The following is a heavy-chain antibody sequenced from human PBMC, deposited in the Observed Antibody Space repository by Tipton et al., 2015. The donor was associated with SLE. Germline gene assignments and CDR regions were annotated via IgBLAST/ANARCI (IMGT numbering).Heavy chain of an antibody. CDR1: GYSISSGHY. V-gene: IGHV4-38-2*01. CDR2: MWNTGER. CDR3: ARHRGLDYYDSDGYRFDY. D-gene: IGHD3-22*01. Sequence: TLSLTCDVSGYSISSGHYWGWVRQSPGRGLEWIASMWNTGERYYNPSLRSRVTISVDTSKNQFSLNLSSVTAADTALYYCARHRGLDYYDSDGYRFDYWGPGTLVTVSS. J-gene: IGHJ4*02.